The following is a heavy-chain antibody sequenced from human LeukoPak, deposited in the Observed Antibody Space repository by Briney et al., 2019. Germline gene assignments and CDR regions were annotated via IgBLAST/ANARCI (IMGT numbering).Heavy chain of an antibody. J-gene: IGHJ5*01. CDR1: GFTFSIYA. Sequence: GGSLRLSCAASGFTFSIYAMSWVRQAPGKGLEWVSSVSTSGGTTYYADSVKGRFTLSRDNSKNTLYLQMNSLGAEDTAIYYCAKGAGSSWFDSWGQGTLVTVSS. V-gene: IGHV3-23*01. D-gene: IGHD6-25*01. CDR3: AKGAGSSWFDS. CDR2: VSTSGGTT.